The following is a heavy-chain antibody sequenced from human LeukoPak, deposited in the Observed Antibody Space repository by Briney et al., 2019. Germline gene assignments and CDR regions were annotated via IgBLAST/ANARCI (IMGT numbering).Heavy chain of an antibody. J-gene: IGHJ6*04. CDR2: IYSGGGT. CDR3: AKSTHPVMAMMDV. D-gene: IGHD3-16*01. Sequence: GGSLRLSCAVSGFTVTNNYMSWVRQAPGKGLEWVSIIYSGGGTYYADSVKGRFIISRDNSMNTLSLQMNSLRAEDTAVYFCAKSTHPVMAMMDVWGKGTTVTVSS. V-gene: IGHV3-66*01. CDR1: GFTVTNNY.